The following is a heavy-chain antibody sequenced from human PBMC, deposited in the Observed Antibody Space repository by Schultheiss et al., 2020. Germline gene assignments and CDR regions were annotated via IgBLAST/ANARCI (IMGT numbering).Heavy chain of an antibody. CDR1: GFTFSSYA. Sequence: GGSLRLSCAASGFTFSSYAMSWIRQAPGKGLEWVSYISSSGSTIYHADSVKGRFTISRDNSKDTHFLQLNSLRAEDTAIYYCAKGRYFDWIFDFDWWGQGTLVTVSS. CDR3: AKGRYFDWIFDFDW. J-gene: IGHJ4*02. CDR2: ISSSGSTI. D-gene: IGHD3-9*01. V-gene: IGHV3-23*01.